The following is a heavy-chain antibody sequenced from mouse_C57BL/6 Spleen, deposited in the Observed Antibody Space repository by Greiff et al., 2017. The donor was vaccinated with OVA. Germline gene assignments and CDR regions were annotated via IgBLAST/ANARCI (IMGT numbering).Heavy chain of an antibody. CDR3: AISPSLRGYAMDY. Sequence: QVQLQHPGAELVKPGASVKVSCKASGYTFTSYWMHWVKQRPGQGLEWIGRLHPSASDTNYNQKFKGKATLTVDKSSSTAYMQLSSLTSEDSAVYYCAISPSLRGYAMDYWGQGTSVTVSS. CDR1: GYTFTSYW. CDR2: LHPSASDT. D-gene: IGHD1-1*01. V-gene: IGHV1-74*01. J-gene: IGHJ4*01.